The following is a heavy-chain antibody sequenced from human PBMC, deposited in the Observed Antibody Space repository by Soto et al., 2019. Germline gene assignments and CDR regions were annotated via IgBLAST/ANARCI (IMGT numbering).Heavy chain of an antibody. Sequence: GGSLRLSCAASGFTFSSYGMHWVRQAPGKGLEWVAVISYDGSNKYYADSVKGRFTISRDNSKNTLYLQMNSLRAEDTAVYYCAKAPSTQYDFWSGPEFDYWGQGTLVTVSS. CDR1: GFTFSSYG. J-gene: IGHJ4*02. V-gene: IGHV3-30*18. D-gene: IGHD3-3*01. CDR3: AKAPSTQYDFWSGPEFDY. CDR2: ISYDGSNK.